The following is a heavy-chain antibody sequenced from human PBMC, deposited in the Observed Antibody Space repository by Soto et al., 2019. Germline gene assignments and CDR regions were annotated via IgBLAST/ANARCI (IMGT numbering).Heavy chain of an antibody. CDR1: GGSISSGGYY. V-gene: IGHV4-31*03. Sequence: SETLSLPCTVSGGSISSGGYYWSWIRQHPGKGLAWIGYISYSGSTYYNPSLKSRVTISVDTSKNQFSMKLSSVTAADTAVYYCARIFGGNSASFDYWGQGTPVTVS. CDR3: ARIFGGNSASFDY. J-gene: IGHJ4*02. D-gene: IGHD2-21*02. CDR2: ISYSGST.